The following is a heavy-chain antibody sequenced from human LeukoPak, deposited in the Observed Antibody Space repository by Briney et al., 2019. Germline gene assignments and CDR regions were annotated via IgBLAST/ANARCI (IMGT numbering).Heavy chain of an antibody. Sequence: ASVKVSCKASGYTLTGYYMHWVRQAPGQGLEWMGWINPNSGGTNYAQKFQGRVTMTRDTSIGTAYMELSRLRSDDTAVYYCARGRYYYYGMDVWGQGTTVTVSS. CDR1: GYTLTGYY. CDR3: ARGRYYYYGMDV. J-gene: IGHJ6*02. CDR2: INPNSGGT. V-gene: IGHV1-2*02.